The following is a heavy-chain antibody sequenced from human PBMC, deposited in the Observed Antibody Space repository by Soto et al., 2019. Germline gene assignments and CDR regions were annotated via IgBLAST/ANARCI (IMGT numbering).Heavy chain of an antibody. J-gene: IGHJ4*02. Sequence: QVQLVESGGDVVQPGRSLRLSCAASGFTFSNYGMHWARQAPGKGLEWVAASLYDGSNKDYADSVKVRFTISRDNSKNTPYLQMNSRGAEDTALYCCAGGAYYCDYCGQGTLVTVSS. V-gene: IGHV3-33*01. D-gene: IGHD1-26*01. CDR3: AGGAYYCDY. CDR2: SLYDGSNK. CDR1: GFTFSNYG.